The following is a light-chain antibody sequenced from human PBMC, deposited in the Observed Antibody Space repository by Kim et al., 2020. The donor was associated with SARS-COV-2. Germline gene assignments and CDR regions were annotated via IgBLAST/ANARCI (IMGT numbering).Light chain of an antibody. CDR2: GAS. V-gene: IGKV3-20*01. Sequence: PGARATLSCRASQSLSSSYLAWYQQKPGQAPRLLIFGASSRATGIKDRFSGSGSGADFTLTVSRLEPEDFAVYYCQQYDRSPPWTFGQGTKVDIK. CDR3: QQYDRSPPWT. CDR1: QSLSSSY. J-gene: IGKJ1*01.